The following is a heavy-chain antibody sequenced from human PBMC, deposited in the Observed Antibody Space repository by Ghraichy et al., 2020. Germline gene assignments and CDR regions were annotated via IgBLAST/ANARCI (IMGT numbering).Heavy chain of an antibody. D-gene: IGHD3-10*01. J-gene: IGHJ4*02. Sequence: ASVKVSCKASGYTFTTYAIHWVRQAPGQRLEWMGWINAGNGNTKYSQRFQGRVTITRDTSASTAYMELSSLTSEDTAVYYCARGPLGRGRDYFDYWGQGTLVTVSS. V-gene: IGHV1-3*01. CDR1: GYTFTTYA. CDR3: ARGPLGRGRDYFDY. CDR2: INAGNGNT.